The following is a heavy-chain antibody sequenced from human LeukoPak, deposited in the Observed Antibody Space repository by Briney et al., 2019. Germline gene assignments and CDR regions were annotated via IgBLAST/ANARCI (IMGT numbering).Heavy chain of an antibody. CDR1: GFIFDTHG. D-gene: IGHD1-26*01. CDR3: AKPSGSGVDY. CDR2: IRSDGYHT. J-gene: IGHJ4*02. V-gene: IGHV3-30*02. Sequence: PGGSLRLSCGASGFIFDTHGMHWVRQAPGKGLEWVAFIRSDGYHTYYADSVKGRFTISRDNSKNTLYLQMNSLRLEDMAVYYCAKPSGSGVDYWGRGTRVTVSS.